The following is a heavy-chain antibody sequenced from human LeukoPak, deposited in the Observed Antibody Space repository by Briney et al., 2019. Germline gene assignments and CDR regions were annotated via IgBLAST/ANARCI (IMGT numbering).Heavy chain of an antibody. CDR1: GDSVSINSVT. V-gene: IGHV6-1*01. J-gene: IGHJ5*02. CDR3: ARRLTQYDCFDP. Sequence: SPTLSLTCAVSGDSVSINSVTWNWIRQSPSRGLEWLGGTYYRSTWYTDYAVSVRGRITVTPDTSKNPFSLHLNSVTPEDTAVYYCARRLTQYDCFDPWGQGILVTVSS. D-gene: IGHD2-2*01. CDR2: TYYRSTWYT.